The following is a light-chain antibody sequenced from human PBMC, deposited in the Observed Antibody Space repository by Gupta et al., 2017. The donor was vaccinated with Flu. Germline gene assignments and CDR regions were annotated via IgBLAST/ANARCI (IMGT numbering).Light chain of an antibody. V-gene: IGKV3-20*01. CDR2: GAS. Sequence: EIGLTHSPGTLSLSPGESATLSCRASQSVTSYFLAWYQQKPGQAPRLLIYGASNRATGIPERFRATGSGTDLTLTISRLEAEDFAVYYCQQYGRSPPLAFGGGTKVEIK. CDR1: QSVTSYF. CDR3: QQYGRSPPLA. J-gene: IGKJ4*01.